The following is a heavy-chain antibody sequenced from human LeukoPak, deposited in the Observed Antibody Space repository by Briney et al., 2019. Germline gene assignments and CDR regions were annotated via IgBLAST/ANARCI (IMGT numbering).Heavy chain of an antibody. CDR2: IHHSGST. J-gene: IGHJ4*02. CDR1: GYSISSDYY. Sequence: SETLSLTCTVSGYSISSDYYWGWIRQPPGKGLEWIGSIHHSGSTYYNPSLKSRVTISVDTSKNQFSLKLRSVTAADTAVYYCARDQTYSGSGIYTYFDYWGQGILVTVST. V-gene: IGHV4-38-2*02. CDR3: ARDQTYSGSGIYTYFDY. D-gene: IGHD3-10*01.